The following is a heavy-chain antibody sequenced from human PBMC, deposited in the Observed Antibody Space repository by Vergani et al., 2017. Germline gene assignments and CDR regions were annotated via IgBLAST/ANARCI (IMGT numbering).Heavy chain of an antibody. Sequence: EVQLLQSEGAVVQPGGSLRLSCVASGFTFSRNAMSWVRQGHGQGLEWVSSFRNTGDSTHYADSVKGRFTISRDNSKTTLYLQMNSLRVEDTAVYYCGRGSDNYTWGQGTLVTVSS. V-gene: IGHV3-23*01. J-gene: IGHJ4*02. CDR1: GFTFSRNA. CDR3: GRGSDNYT. D-gene: IGHD1-1*01. CDR2: FRNTGDST.